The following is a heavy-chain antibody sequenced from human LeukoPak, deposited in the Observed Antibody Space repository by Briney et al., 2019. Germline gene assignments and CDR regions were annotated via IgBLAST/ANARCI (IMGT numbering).Heavy chain of an antibody. Sequence: ASVKVSCKASGYTLTSDGMNWVRQAPGQGLQWMGWINTNTGNPTYAQGFTGRFVFSLDTSVSTAYYCARALPGCYSTNCYGLDYWGQGTLVTVSS. CDR3: LDY. CDR2: INTNTGNP. V-gene: IGHV7-4-1*01. D-gene: IGHD2-2*01. CDR1: GYTLTSDG. J-gene: IGHJ4*02.